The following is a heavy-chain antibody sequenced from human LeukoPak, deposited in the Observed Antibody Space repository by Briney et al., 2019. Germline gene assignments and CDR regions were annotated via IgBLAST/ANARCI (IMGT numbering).Heavy chain of an antibody. D-gene: IGHD5-12*01. CDR2: INPNSGGT. Sequence: GASVKVSCKTSGYTFTGYYIHWVRQAPGQGLEWMGWINPNSGGTNYAQKFQGRVTMTRDTSISTAYMELSRLRSDDTAVYYCATSVDIVAFYWGQGTLVTVSS. V-gene: IGHV1-2*02. J-gene: IGHJ4*02. CDR1: GYTFTGYY. CDR3: ATSVDIVAFY.